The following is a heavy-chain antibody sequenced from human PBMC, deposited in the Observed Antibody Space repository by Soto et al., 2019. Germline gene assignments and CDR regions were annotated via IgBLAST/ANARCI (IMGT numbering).Heavy chain of an antibody. V-gene: IGHV4-39*01. CDR1: GGSISSSSYY. CDR3: ARANDFWSGYFPMGMDV. Sequence: PSETLSITCTVSGGSISSSSYYWGWIRQPPGKGLEWIGSIYYRGSTYYNPSLKSRVTISVDTSKNQFSLKLSSVTAADTAVYYCARANDFWSGYFPMGMDVWGQGTTVTVSS. CDR2: IYYRGST. D-gene: IGHD3-3*01. J-gene: IGHJ6*02.